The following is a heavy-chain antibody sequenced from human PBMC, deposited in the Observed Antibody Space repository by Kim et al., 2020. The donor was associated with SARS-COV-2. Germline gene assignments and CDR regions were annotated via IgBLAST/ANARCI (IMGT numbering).Heavy chain of an antibody. D-gene: IGHD5-12*01. CDR3: ARLNPLSDYWYLDH. V-gene: IGHV4-4*07. Sequence: NPSLGGRVTVALDTSRKQFSLKLNSVTAADTAVYYCARLNPLSDYWYLDHWGQGTLVTVSS. J-gene: IGHJ4*02.